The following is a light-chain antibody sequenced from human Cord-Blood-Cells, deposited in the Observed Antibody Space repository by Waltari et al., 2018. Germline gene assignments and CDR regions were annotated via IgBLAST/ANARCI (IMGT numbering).Light chain of an antibody. CDR3: QQYNNWPFT. J-gene: IGKJ3*01. Sequence: EIVMTQSQATLSVSPVERATLSCRASQSVSSNLAWYQQKPGQAPRLLIYGASTRATGIPARFSGSGSGTEFTLTISSLQSEDFAVYYCQQYNNWPFTFGPGTKVDIK. V-gene: IGKV3-15*01. CDR2: GAS. CDR1: QSVSSN.